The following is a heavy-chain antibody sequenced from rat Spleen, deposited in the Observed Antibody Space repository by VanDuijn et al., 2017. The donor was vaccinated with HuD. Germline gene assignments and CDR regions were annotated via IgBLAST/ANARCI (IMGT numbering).Heavy chain of an antibody. CDR1: GFTFTNYN. V-gene: IGHV5-7*01. CDR3: TTVVGDSYWYFDF. Sequence: EVQLVESGGGLVQPGRSLKLSCAASGFTFTNYNMAWVRQAPKKGLEWVATSSYDGSNTNYRDSVKGRFTISKDNAKSTLYLQMDSLRSEDTATYYCTTVVGDSYWYFDFWGPGTMVTVSS. CDR2: SSYDGSNT. D-gene: IGHD1-1*01. J-gene: IGHJ1*01.